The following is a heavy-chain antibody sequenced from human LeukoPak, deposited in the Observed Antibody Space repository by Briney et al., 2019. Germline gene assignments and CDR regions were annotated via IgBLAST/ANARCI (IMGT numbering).Heavy chain of an antibody. CDR3: AKDQYGDYEAYNWFDP. Sequence: GGSLRLSCAASGFTFDDYAMHWVRQAPGKGLEWVSGISWNSGSIGYADSVKGRFTISRDNAKNSLYLQMNSLRAEDSALYDCAKDQYGDYEAYNWFDPWGQGTLVTVSS. CDR2: ISWNSGSI. V-gene: IGHV3-9*01. D-gene: IGHD4-17*01. J-gene: IGHJ5*02. CDR1: GFTFDDYA.